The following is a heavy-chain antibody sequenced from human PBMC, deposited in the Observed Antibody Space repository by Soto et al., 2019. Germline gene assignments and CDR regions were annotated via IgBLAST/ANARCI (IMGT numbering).Heavy chain of an antibody. CDR1: GFTFDDYA. CDR2: ISWNSGSI. V-gene: IGHV3-9*01. J-gene: IGHJ6*03. D-gene: IGHD4-17*01. Sequence: EVQLVESGGGLVQPGRSLRLSCAASGFTFDDYAMHWVRQAPGKGLEWVSGISWNSGSIGYADSVKGRFTISRDNAKNSLYRQMHSLRAEDTALYYCAKDTDYGDSGGTGALGYYYLDVWGKGTTVTVSS. CDR3: AKDTDYGDSGGTGALGYYYLDV.